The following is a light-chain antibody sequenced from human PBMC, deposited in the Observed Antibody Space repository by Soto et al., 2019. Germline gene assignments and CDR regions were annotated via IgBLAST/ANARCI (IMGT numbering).Light chain of an antibody. J-gene: IGKJ1*01. CDR2: KAS. V-gene: IGKV1-5*03. CDR1: QTISSS. CDR3: QQFNEYSKT. Sequence: DIQVTQSPSTLSASVGDRVTITCRTSQTISSSLAWLQQKPGKAPKLLIYKASTLEGGVPSRFNGSGSGTEFSLSITSLQPDDFATYYCQQFNEYSKTFGQRTRVEIK.